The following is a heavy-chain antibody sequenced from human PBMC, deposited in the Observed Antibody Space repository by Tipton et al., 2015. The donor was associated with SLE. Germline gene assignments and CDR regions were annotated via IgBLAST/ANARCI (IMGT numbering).Heavy chain of an antibody. V-gene: IGHV4-38-2*02. Sequence: TLSLTCAVSGYSISSGYYWGWIRQPPGKGLEWIGSIYHSGSTYYNPSLKSQVTISVDTSKNQFSLKLSSVTAADTAVYYCARERGLGYDYWGQGTLVTVSS. CDR3: ARERGLGYDY. CDR1: GYSISSGYY. D-gene: IGHD3-16*01. CDR2: IYHSGST. J-gene: IGHJ4*02.